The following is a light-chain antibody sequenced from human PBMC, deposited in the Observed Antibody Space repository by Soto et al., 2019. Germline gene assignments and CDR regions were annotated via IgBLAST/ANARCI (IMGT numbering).Light chain of an antibody. CDR2: DSD. CDR1: ISNIGNNL. J-gene: IGLJ2*01. CDR3: GTWDASLSAVV. V-gene: IGLV1-51*01. Sequence: QSVLTQPPSLSAAPGQRVTISCSGRISNIGNNLVSWYQQLPGTAPKLLIYDSDQRPSGIPDRFSGSKSGTSATLAITGLQTGDAADYYCGTWDASLSAVVFGGGTKLTVL.